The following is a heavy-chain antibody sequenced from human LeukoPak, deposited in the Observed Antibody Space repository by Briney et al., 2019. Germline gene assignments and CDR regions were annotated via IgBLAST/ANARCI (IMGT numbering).Heavy chain of an antibody. Sequence: GGSLRLSCAASGFTFSSYSMNWVRQAPGRGLEWVSYISSSGTTIFYADSVEGRFTISRDNAKNSVYLQMDSLRDEDTAVYFCAKDPPITGPFEYWGQGTLVTVSS. J-gene: IGHJ4*02. D-gene: IGHD5-24*01. CDR1: GFTFSSYS. V-gene: IGHV3-48*02. CDR3: AKDPPITGPFEY. CDR2: ISSSGTTI.